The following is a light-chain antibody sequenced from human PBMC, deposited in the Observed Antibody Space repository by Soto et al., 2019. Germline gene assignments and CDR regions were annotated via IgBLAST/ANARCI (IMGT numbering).Light chain of an antibody. Sequence: EIVMTQSPATLSVSPGERVTLSCRASQSLTRNLAWYQHKPGQSPRLLIYGASARATGIAPRFRGSGSGTDFTLTISSVEPEDFAVYICQQRSNWPPTFGQGTRLEIK. CDR1: QSLTRN. J-gene: IGKJ5*01. CDR2: GAS. CDR3: QQRSNWPPT. V-gene: IGKV3D-15*01.